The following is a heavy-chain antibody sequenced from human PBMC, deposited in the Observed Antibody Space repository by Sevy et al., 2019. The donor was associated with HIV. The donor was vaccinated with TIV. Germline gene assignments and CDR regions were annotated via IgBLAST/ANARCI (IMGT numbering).Heavy chain of an antibody. CDR2: ISHHGSNI. D-gene: IGHD3-22*01. J-gene: IGHJ4*02. CDR3: ARDGGYDSRGYDLSNY. V-gene: IGHV3-30-3*01. CDR1: GFTFTTYA. Sequence: GGSLRLSCAASGFTFTTYAMHWVRQAPGKGLEWVAVISHHGSNIYYADSVKGLFTISRDGSKNTLYLQMNSLRAEDTAVYFCARDGGYDSRGYDLSNYWGQGTLVTVSS.